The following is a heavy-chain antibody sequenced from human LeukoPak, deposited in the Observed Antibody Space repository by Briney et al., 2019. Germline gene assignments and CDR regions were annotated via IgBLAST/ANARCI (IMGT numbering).Heavy chain of an antibody. V-gene: IGHV1-18*01. CDR3: ARDKAETTERTQYVHH. D-gene: IGHD4-17*01. J-gene: IGHJ1*01. Sequence: ASVKVSRKASGYTFTSYGISWVRQAPGQGLEWMGWISAYNGNTNYAQKLQGRVTMTTDTSTSTAYMELRSLRSDDTAVYYCARDKAETTERTQYVHHWGQGTLVTVSS. CDR2: ISAYNGNT. CDR1: GYTFTSYG.